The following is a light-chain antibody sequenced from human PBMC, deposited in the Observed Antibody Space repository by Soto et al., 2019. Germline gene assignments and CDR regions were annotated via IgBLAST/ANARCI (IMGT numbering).Light chain of an antibody. CDR1: SGHSSYA. V-gene: IGLV4-69*01. Sequence: QSVLTQSPSASASLGASVKLTCTLSSGHSSYAIAWHQQQPEKGPRYLMKLNSDGSHSKGDGIPDRFSSSSSGAERYLTLSGLQSEDEADYYCQTWGTGHWVFGGGTKLTVL. J-gene: IGLJ3*02. CDR2: LNSDGSH. CDR3: QTWGTGHWV.